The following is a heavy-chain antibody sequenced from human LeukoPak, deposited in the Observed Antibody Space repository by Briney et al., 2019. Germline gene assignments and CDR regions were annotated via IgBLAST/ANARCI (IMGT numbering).Heavy chain of an antibody. J-gene: IGHJ3*01. V-gene: IGHV1-2*02. CDR2: INPNNGGT. CDR3: ARGDGREPYDASDL. Sequence: ASVKVSCKASGHTFTGHYIHWVRQAPGQGLEWMGWINPNNGGTNYGQKFQGRVTMTRDTSISTVYMEVTSLRSEDTAVYYCARGDGREPYDASDLWGQGTVGTVSS. D-gene: IGHD5-24*01. CDR1: GHTFTGHY.